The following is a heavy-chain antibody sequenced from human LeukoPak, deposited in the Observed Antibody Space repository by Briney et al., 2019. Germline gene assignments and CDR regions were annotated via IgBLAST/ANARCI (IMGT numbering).Heavy chain of an antibody. Sequence: GASVKVSCKAFGGTFSDYALNWVRQAPGQGLEWMGVFIPILGTANSTQKFQDRTTVTTDISTNTVYMELSSLRAEDTAVYYCAEDLYSYGYSNAFDIWGQGTMVTVSS. V-gene: IGHV1-69*05. J-gene: IGHJ3*02. CDR2: FIPILGTA. D-gene: IGHD5-18*01. CDR1: GGTFSDYA. CDR3: AEDLYSYGYSNAFDI.